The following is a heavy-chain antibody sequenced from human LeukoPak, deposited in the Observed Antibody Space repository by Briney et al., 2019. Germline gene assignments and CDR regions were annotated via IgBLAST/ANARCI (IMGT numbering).Heavy chain of an antibody. J-gene: IGHJ4*02. CDR3: ARDGASITMIVVVISYFDY. Sequence: VGSLRLSCAASGFTFSSYSMNWVRQAPGKGLEWVSSISSSSSYIYYADSVKGRFTISRDNAKNSPYLQMNSLRAEDTAVYYCARDGASITMIVVVISYFDYWGQGTLVTVSS. CDR1: GFTFSSYS. CDR2: ISSSSSYI. D-gene: IGHD3-22*01. V-gene: IGHV3-21*01.